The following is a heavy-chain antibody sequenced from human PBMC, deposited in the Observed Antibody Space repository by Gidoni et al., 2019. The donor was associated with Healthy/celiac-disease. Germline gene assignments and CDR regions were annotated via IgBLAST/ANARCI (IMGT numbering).Heavy chain of an antibody. CDR1: GFTFSSYG. D-gene: IGHD6-13*01. CDR2: IWYDGSNK. J-gene: IGHJ4*02. V-gene: IGHV3-33*01. CDR3: ASILYSSSWYRFDY. Sequence: QVQLVESGGGVVQPGRSLRLSCAASGFTFSSYGMHWVRQAPGKGLEWVAVIWYDGSNKYYADSVKGRFTISRDNSKNTLYLQMNSLRAEDTAVYYCASILYSSSWYRFDYWGQGTLVTVSS.